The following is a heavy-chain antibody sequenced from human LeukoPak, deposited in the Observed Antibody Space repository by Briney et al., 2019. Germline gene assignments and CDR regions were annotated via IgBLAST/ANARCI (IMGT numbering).Heavy chain of an antibody. V-gene: IGHV3-21*01. J-gene: IGHJ4*02. D-gene: IGHD3-22*01. CDR3: ARDMDFDSGQVDY. CDR2: ISSSSSYI. CDR1: GFTFSSYS. Sequence: GGSLRLSCAASGFTFSSYSMNWVRQAPGKGLEWVSSISSSSSYIYYADSVKGRFTISRDNAKNSLYLQMNSLRAEDTAVYYCARDMDFDSGQVDYWGQGTLVTVSS.